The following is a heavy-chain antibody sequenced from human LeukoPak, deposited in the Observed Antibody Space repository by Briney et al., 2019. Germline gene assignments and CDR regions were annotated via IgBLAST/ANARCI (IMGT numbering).Heavy chain of an antibody. J-gene: IGHJ6*03. V-gene: IGHV1-46*01. CDR2: INPSGGST. D-gene: IGHD3-9*01. CDR1: GYTFTSYY. Sequence: GASVKVSCKASGYTFTSYYMHWVRQAPGQGLEWMGIINPSGGSTSYAQKFQGRVTMTRDTSTSTVYMELSSLRSEDTAVYYCAKGPDILTGYEQSPNYYYYYFMDVWGKGTTVTVSS. CDR3: AKGPDILTGYEQSPNYYYYYFMDV.